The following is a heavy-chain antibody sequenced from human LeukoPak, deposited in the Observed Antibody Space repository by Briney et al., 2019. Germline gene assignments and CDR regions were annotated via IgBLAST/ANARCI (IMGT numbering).Heavy chain of an antibody. Sequence: GASVKVSCKASGYTFTDYYMNWVRQAPGQGLGWMGWINPNSGGTNYAQKFQGRVTMTRDTSITTAYMELSSLRSDDTAMNYCTRALGSDYWGQGTLVTVSS. CDR3: TRALGSDY. J-gene: IGHJ4*02. CDR1: GYTFTDYY. CDR2: INPNSGGT. V-gene: IGHV1-2*02. D-gene: IGHD1-26*01.